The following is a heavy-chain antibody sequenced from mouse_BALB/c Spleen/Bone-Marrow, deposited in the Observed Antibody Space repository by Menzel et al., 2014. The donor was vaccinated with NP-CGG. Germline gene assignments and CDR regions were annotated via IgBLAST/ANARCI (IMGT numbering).Heavy chain of an antibody. Sequence: EVKVEESGGGLVKPGGSLKLSCAASGFTFSSYAMSWVRQTPEKRLEWVASISSGGSTYYPDSVKGRFTISRDNARNILYLQMISLRSEDTAMYYCASLYFYGSSYYTMDYWGQGTSVTVSS. CDR1: GFTFSSYA. V-gene: IGHV5-6-5*01. D-gene: IGHD1-1*01. J-gene: IGHJ4*01. CDR2: ISSGGST. CDR3: ASLYFYGSSYYTMDY.